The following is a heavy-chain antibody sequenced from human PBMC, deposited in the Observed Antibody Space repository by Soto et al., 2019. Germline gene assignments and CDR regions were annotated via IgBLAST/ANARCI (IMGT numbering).Heavy chain of an antibody. Sequence: ASVKVSCKASGYTFTTYAIHWVRQAPGQTLEWMGWINAGNGNPKYSQKLQGRVTITRDTSASTAYMELSSLSSEDTAVYFCARVLLRSGPYYNTFDFCGQRTLVTFSS. V-gene: IGHV1-3*01. CDR1: GYTFTTYA. CDR2: INAGNGNP. D-gene: IGHD3-10*01. CDR3: ARVLLRSGPYYNTFDF. J-gene: IGHJ4*02.